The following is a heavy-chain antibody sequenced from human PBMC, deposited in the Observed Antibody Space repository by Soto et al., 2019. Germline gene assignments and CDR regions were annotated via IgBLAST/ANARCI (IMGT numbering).Heavy chain of an antibody. CDR3: ARDRRLYYYGMDV. CDR2: IIPIFGTA. D-gene: IGHD6-6*01. V-gene: IGHV1-69*13. J-gene: IGHJ6*02. Sequence: SVKVSCKASGGTFSSYAISWVRQAPGQGLEWMGGIIPIFGTANYAQKFQGRVTITADESTSTAYMELSSLRSEDTAVYYCARDRRLYYYGMDVWGQGTTVTVSS. CDR1: GGTFSSYA.